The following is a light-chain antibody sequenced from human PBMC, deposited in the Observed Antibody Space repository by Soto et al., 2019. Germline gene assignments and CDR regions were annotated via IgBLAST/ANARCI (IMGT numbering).Light chain of an antibody. Sequence: QSVLTQPPSTSGTPGQRVTISCSGSSSNIGSNTVNWYQQLPGTAPKLLLYSNNQRPSGVPDRFSGSKSGTSASLAISGLQSEDEADYYCAVWDDSLNGVVFGRGTKLTVL. CDR3: AVWDDSLNGVV. J-gene: IGLJ2*01. V-gene: IGLV1-44*01. CDR2: SNN. CDR1: SSNIGSNT.